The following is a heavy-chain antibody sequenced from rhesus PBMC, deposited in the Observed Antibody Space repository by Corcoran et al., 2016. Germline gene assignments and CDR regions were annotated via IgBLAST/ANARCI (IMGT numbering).Heavy chain of an antibody. CDR2: IYGSSGST. CDR1: GGSFSSYW. V-gene: IGHV4-160*01. CDR3: VLGGNYDAFDF. Sequence: QVQLQESGPGLVKPSETLSLTCAVSGGSFSSYWWGWIRQPPGKGLEWIGNIYGSSGSTDYNPSLKSRATISRDTSKNQFSLKVSSVTAADTAVYSCVLGGNYDAFDFWGQGLRVTVSS. D-gene: IGHD1-44*01. J-gene: IGHJ3*01.